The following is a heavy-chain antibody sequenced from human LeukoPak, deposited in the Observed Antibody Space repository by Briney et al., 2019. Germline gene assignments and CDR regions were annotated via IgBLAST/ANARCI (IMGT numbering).Heavy chain of an antibody. Sequence: GGSLRLSCAASGFTFGSYWMTWMRQTPGKGLEWVANIKTDGSETYYLDSVKGRFTVSRDNAKNSLFLQMNSLRAGDTAIYYCVRDYVWGTSESDYWGQGILVTVSS. CDR3: VRDYVWGTSESDY. CDR2: IKTDGSET. V-gene: IGHV3-7*01. CDR1: GFTFGSYW. J-gene: IGHJ4*02. D-gene: IGHD3-16*01.